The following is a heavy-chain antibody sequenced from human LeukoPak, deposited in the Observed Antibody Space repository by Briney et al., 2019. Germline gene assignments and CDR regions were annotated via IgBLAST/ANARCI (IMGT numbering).Heavy chain of an antibody. CDR1: GGSISSSGYY. V-gene: IGHV4-39*01. CDR2: IYYSGST. J-gene: IGHJ4*02. D-gene: IGHD6-13*01. Sequence: KPSETLSLTCSVSGGSISSSGYYWGWIRQPPGKGLEWIGTIYYSGSTYYNPSLKSRVTISVDTSKNQFSLNLRSVTAADTAVYYCARHPPYTAYSSSWGGNYFDYWGQGTLVTVSS. CDR3: ARHPPYTAYSSSWGGNYFDY.